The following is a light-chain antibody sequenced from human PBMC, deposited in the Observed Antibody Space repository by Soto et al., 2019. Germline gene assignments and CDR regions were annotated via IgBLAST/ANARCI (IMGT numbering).Light chain of an antibody. CDR3: SSKTSSSSPFV. CDR2: EVS. CDR1: TSDVGAYNY. V-gene: IGLV2-14*01. J-gene: IGLJ1*01. Sequence: QSALTQPASVSGSPGQSITISCTGSTSDVGAYNYVSWYKHHPGQAPQLMIYEVSNRPSGVSNRFSGSKSGNTASLTISGLQADDEGDYYCSSKTSSSSPFVFGTGTNLTVL.